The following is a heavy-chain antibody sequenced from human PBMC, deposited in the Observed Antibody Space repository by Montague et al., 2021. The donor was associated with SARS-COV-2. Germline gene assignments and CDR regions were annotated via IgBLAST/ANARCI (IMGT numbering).Heavy chain of an antibody. Sequence: TLSLTCTVSGGYISSGSYYWSWIRQPAGRGLEWIGRIYASGSTKYNPSLKSRVTISVDTSKNQFSLKVSSVTAADTAVYYCARDRVDRYSGSRTAYGMDVWGQGTTVTVSS. CDR1: GGYISSGSYY. CDR3: ARDRVDRYSGSRTAYGMDV. V-gene: IGHV4-61*02. CDR2: IYASGST. J-gene: IGHJ6*02. D-gene: IGHD1-26*01.